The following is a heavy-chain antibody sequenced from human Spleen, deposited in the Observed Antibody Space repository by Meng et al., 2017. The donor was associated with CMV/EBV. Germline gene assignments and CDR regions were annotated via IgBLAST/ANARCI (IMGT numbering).Heavy chain of an antibody. J-gene: IGHJ2*01. CDR3: ARVGWRQWSFDL. CDR1: GGSISSGDYY. Sequence: VRLRRGGTGLLNPSETLPLTCTVSGGSISSGDYYWSWIRQPPGKGLELIGHIYYSGSTSYNPSLKSRVTISVDTSNNQFSLKLSSVTAADTAVYYCARVGWRQWSFDLWGRGTLVTVSS. CDR2: IYYSGST. D-gene: IGHD5-18*01. V-gene: IGHV4-30-4*01.